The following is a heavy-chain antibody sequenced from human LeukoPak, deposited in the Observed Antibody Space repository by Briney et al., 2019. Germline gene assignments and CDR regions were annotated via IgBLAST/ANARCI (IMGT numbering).Heavy chain of an antibody. J-gene: IGHJ3*02. Sequence: GASVKVSCKASGYAFSRITISWVRQAPGQGLEWMGWISLYNGNTNYAQKFQGSVTMTRDTSTTTVSMELRSLRSDDTAVYYCASPSSSYHDALDIWGQGTMVTVSS. V-gene: IGHV1-18*01. CDR2: ISLYNGNT. CDR3: ASPSSSYHDALDI. D-gene: IGHD6-13*01. CDR1: GYAFSRIT.